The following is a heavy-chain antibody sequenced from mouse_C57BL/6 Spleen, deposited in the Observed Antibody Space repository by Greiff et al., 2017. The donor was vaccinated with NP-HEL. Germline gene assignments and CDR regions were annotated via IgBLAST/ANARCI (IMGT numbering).Heavy chain of an antibody. J-gene: IGHJ3*01. CDR2: INPNNGGT. CDR1: GYTFTDYY. Sequence: EVQLQQSGPELVKPGASVKISCKASGYTFTDYYMNWVKQSHGKSLEWIGDINPNNGGTSYNQKFKGKATLTVDKSSSTAYMELRSLTSEDSAVYYCARRYYGFAYWGQGTLVTVSA. D-gene: IGHD1-1*01. V-gene: IGHV1-26*01. CDR3: ARRYYGFAY.